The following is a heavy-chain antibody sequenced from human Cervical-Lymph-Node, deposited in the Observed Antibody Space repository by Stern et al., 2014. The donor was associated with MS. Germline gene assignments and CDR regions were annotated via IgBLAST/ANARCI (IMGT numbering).Heavy chain of an antibody. V-gene: IGHV3-33*01. CDR2: IWYDGSNK. J-gene: IGHJ4*02. CDR1: GFTFSSYG. D-gene: IGHD1-26*01. CDR3: ARDQGSYLPN. Sequence: VQLVESGGGVVQPGRSLRLSCAASGFTFSSYGMHWVRQAPGKGLAWVAGIWYDGSNKYYADSVKGRFTISRDNSKNTLYLQMNSLRAEDPAVYYCARDQGSYLPNWGQGTLVTVSS.